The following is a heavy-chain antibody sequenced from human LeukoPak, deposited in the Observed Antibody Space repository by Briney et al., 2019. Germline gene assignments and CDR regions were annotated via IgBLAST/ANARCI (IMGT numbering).Heavy chain of an antibody. CDR2: INHSGST. J-gene: IGHJ4*02. D-gene: IGHD6-13*01. CDR1: GGSISSSSYY. CDR3: ARGGIAAAGGDY. V-gene: IGHV4-39*07. Sequence: SETLSLTCTVSGGSISSSSYYWGWIRQPPGKGLEWIGEINHSGSTNYNPSLKSRVTISVDTSKNQFSLKLSSVTAADTAVYYCARGGIAAAGGDYWGQGTLVTVSP.